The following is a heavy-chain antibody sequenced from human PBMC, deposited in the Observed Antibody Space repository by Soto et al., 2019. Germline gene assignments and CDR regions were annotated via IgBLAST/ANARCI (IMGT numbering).Heavy chain of an antibody. CDR2: IIPIFGTA. Sequence: HVQLVQSGAEVKKPGSSVKVSGKASGGTFSSYAISWVRQAPGQGLEWMGGIIPIFGTANYAQKFQGRVTITADESTSTAYMELSSLRSEDTAVYYCARDLIDDILTGYYRGYYYYGMDVWGQGTTVTVSS. CDR3: ARDLIDDILTGYYRGYYYYGMDV. CDR1: GGTFSSYA. V-gene: IGHV1-69*01. J-gene: IGHJ6*02. D-gene: IGHD3-9*01.